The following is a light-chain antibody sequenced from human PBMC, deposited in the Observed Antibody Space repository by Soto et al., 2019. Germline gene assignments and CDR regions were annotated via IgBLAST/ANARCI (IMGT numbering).Light chain of an antibody. CDR2: HVS. CDR1: SSDVGGYDY. J-gene: IGLJ1*01. CDR3: CSYAGSFYV. Sequence: QSVLTQPRSVSGAPGQSVTISCTGTSSDVGGYDYVSWYQQAPGKAPKFIIYHVSQRPSGVPDRFSGSKSGNTASLTIPGLQAEDAAAYYCCSYAGSFYVFGTGTQVTV. V-gene: IGLV2-11*01.